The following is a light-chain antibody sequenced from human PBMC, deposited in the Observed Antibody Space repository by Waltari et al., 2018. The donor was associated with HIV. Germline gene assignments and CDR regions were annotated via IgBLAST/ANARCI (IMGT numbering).Light chain of an antibody. CDR3: QSYDSSLSVNWV. CDR1: TSNIGAGYD. Sequence: QSVLTQPPSASGTPGQRVTISCSGSTSNIGAGYDVHWYQHLPGTAPKRCIYGMNSRPSGVPGRFSGSRSGTSSSLAITGLQAEDEAVYYGQSYDSSLSVNWVFGGGTKLTVL. V-gene: IGLV1-40*01. CDR2: GMN. J-gene: IGLJ3*02.